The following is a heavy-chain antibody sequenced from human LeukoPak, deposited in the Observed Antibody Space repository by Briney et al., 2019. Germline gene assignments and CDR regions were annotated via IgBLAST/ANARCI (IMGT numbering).Heavy chain of an antibody. Sequence: GGSLRLSCAASGFTFSSYAMSWVRQAPGMGLEWVSAISGSGGSTYYADPVKGRFTISRDNSKNTLYLQMNSLRAEDTAVYYCAKDSRNSSGWEAADAFDIWGQGTMVTVSS. CDR3: AKDSRNSSGWEAADAFDI. V-gene: IGHV3-23*01. CDR2: ISGSGGST. D-gene: IGHD6-19*01. CDR1: GFTFSSYA. J-gene: IGHJ3*02.